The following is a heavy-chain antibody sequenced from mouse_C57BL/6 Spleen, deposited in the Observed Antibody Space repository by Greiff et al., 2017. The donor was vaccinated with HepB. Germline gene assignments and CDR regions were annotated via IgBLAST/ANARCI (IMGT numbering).Heavy chain of an antibody. CDR3: TTETTVVAGNFDY. V-gene: IGHV14-1*01. D-gene: IGHD1-1*01. Sequence: EVQLQQSGAELVRPGASVKLSCTASGFNIKDYYMHWVKQRPEQGLEWIGRIDPEDGDTEYAPKFQGKATMTADTSSNTAYLQLSSLTSEDTAVYYCTTETTVVAGNFDYWGQGTTLTVSS. CDR1: GFNIKDYY. CDR2: IDPEDGDT. J-gene: IGHJ2*01.